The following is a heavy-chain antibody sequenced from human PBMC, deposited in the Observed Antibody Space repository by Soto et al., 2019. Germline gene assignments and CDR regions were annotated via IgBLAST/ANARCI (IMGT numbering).Heavy chain of an antibody. V-gene: IGHV3-33*01. J-gene: IGHJ4*02. CDR2: IWYDGSNK. D-gene: IGHD2-15*01. Sequence: QVQLVESGGGVVQPGRSLRLSCAASGFTFSSYGMHWVRQAPGKGLEWVAVIWYDGSNKYYEDYVKGRFTISRDNSKNTLYLQMNSLRAEEKAVYYCASGRSGVRFDYWGQGTLVTVSS. CDR1: GFTFSSYG. CDR3: ASGRSGVRFDY.